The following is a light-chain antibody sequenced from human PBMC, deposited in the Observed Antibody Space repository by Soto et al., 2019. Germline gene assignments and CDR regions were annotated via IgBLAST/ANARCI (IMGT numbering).Light chain of an antibody. CDR2: AAS. CDR1: QSISTY. Sequence: IQMTQSPSSLSAPVGDSVTITCRASQSISTYLAWYQQKPGKVPKLLIYAASTLLSGVPSRFSGRGSGTDFTLTISSLQPEDVATYYCQKYDTATLTFGPGTKVDIK. CDR3: QKYDTATLT. V-gene: IGKV1-27*01. J-gene: IGKJ3*01.